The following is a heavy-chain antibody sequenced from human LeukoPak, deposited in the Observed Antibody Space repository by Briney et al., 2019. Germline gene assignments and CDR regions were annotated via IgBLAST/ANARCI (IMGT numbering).Heavy chain of an antibody. V-gene: IGHV3-48*03. CDR3: ARGVRGYYMDV. Sequence: GGSLRLSCAASEFTFSSYEMNWVRQAPGKGLEWVSYISSSGSIIYYADSVKGRFTVSRDNAKNSLYLKMNSLRAEDTAVYYCARGVRGYYMDVWGKGTTVTISS. D-gene: IGHD3-16*01. CDR2: ISSSGSII. CDR1: EFTFSSYE. J-gene: IGHJ6*03.